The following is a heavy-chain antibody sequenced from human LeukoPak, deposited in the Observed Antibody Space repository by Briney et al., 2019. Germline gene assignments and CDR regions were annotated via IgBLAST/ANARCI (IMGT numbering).Heavy chain of an antibody. J-gene: IGHJ4*02. CDR1: GYTFTSYY. CDR2: INPSGGST. CDR3: ATLSGSYDY. D-gene: IGHD1-26*01. Sequence: ASVSVSFTASGYTFTSYYMHWVRQAPGQGREGMGVINPSGGSTSYAQKFQGRVTMTRDMSTSTVYMELSSLRSEDTAVYYCATLSGSYDYWGQGTLVTVPS. V-gene: IGHV1-46*01.